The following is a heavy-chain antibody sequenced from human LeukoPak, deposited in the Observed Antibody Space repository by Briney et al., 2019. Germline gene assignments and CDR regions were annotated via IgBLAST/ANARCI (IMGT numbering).Heavy chain of an antibody. CDR1: GFTFNYYA. V-gene: IGHV3-33*01. J-gene: IGHJ4*02. CDR2: IWSDGSHK. D-gene: IGHD3-10*01. CDR3: AGERSGSGRDN. Sequence: GGSLRLSCAASGFTFNYYAMHWVRQAPGKGLEWVAVIWSDGSHKYHADSVKGRFTISRDNSKNTAYLQMDNLRAEDTAVYYCAGERSGSGRDNWGQGTLVTVPS.